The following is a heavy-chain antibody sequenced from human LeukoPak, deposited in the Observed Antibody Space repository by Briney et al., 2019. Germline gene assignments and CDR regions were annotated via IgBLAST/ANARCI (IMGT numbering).Heavy chain of an antibody. V-gene: IGHV3-23*01. J-gene: IGHJ3*02. CDR1: GFTSSSYA. Sequence: GRSLRLSCAASGFTSSSYAMSWVRQAPGKGLEWVSAISGSGGNTYYADSVKGRFTISRDNSKNTLYLQMNSLRAEDSAAYYCAKLRSGTTGNVEIWGQGTMVTVSS. CDR3: AKLRSGTTGNVEI. CDR2: ISGSGGNT. D-gene: IGHD1-26*01.